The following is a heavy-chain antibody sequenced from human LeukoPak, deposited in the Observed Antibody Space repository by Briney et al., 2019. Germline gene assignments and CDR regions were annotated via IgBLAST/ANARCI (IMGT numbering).Heavy chain of an antibody. Sequence: LETLSLTCTVSGGSISSYYWSWFRQPPGRGLEWIGYIYYSGSTNYNPSLKSRVTISVDTSKNQFSLKLSSVTAADTAVYYCARSNRGGYYYYMDVWGKGTTVTVSS. J-gene: IGHJ6*03. CDR1: GGSISSYY. CDR2: IYYSGST. V-gene: IGHV4-59*12. CDR3: ARSNRGGYYYYMDV. D-gene: IGHD2/OR15-2a*01.